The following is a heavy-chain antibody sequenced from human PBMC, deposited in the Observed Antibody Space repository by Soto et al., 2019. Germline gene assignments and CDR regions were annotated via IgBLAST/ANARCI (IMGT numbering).Heavy chain of an antibody. CDR3: ARQGSNWVYLEY. CDR2: VHRGGAT. D-gene: IGHD7-27*01. J-gene: IGHJ4*02. V-gene: IGHV3-66*04. CDR1: GFTVSSNY. Sequence: EVQPVESGGGLVQPGGSLRLSCAASGFTVSSNYMSWVRQTPGKGLEWVSAVHRGGATYYADSVKGRFTISRDNSKNTVYLQMNSLRAEDTAVYYCARQGSNWVYLEYWGQGTLVTVSS.